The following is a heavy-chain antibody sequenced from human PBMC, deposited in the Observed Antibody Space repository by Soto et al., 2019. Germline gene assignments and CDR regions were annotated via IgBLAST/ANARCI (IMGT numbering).Heavy chain of an antibody. CDR2: ISYDGSNK. CDR1: GFTFSSYG. Sequence: QVQLVESGGGVVQPGRSLRLSCAASGFTFSSYGMHWVRQAPGKGLEWVAVISYDGSNKYYADSVKGRFTISRDNSKNTMYLQMTSRRAEDTAVYYCAKESEMTTVTIYGMDVWGQGTTVTVSS. J-gene: IGHJ6*02. V-gene: IGHV3-30*18. CDR3: AKESEMTTVTIYGMDV. D-gene: IGHD4-17*01.